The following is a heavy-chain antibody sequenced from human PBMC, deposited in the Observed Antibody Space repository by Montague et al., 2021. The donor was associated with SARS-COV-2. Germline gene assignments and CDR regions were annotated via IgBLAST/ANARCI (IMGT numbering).Heavy chain of an antibody. D-gene: IGHD2-2*01. V-gene: IGHV6-1*01. CDR1: GDSVSSDIAT. CDR3: ARIPVGSKYYFDF. J-gene: IGHJ4*02. CDR2: TYYRSKRYN. Sequence: CAISGDSVSSDIATWSWVRQSPSIGLEWLGRTYYRSKRYNNYAESVKSRITIDPDTSKHQFSLHLNSVTPEDTAVYYCARIPVGSKYYFDFWGQGTLVTVSS.